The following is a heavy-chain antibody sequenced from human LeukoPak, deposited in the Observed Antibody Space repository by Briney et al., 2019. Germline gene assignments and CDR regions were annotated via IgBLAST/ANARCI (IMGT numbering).Heavy chain of an antibody. CDR1: GYTFTSYY. Sequence: ASVKVSCKASGYTFTSYYMHWVRQAPGQGLEWMGIINPSGGSTSYAQKFQGRVTMTRDTSTSTVYMELSSLRSEDTAVYYCARGRSLGALQWLVTEYFQHWARAPWSPSPQ. V-gene: IGHV1-46*01. J-gene: IGHJ1*01. D-gene: IGHD6-19*01. CDR3: ARGRSLGALQWLVTEYFQH. CDR2: INPSGGST.